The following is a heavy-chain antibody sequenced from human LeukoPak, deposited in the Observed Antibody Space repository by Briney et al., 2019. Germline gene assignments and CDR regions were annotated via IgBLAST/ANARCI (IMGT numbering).Heavy chain of an antibody. CDR3: ARSCSGGSCYARKKTAKGNWFDP. D-gene: IGHD2-15*01. CDR2: IYYSGST. J-gene: IGHJ5*02. Sequence: SETLSHTCTVSGGSISSHYWSWIRQPPGKGLEWIGYIYYSGSTNYNPSLKSRVTISVDTSKNQFSLKLSSVTAADTAVYYCARSCSGGSCYARKKTAKGNWFDPWGQGTLVTVSS. CDR1: GGSISSHY. V-gene: IGHV4-59*11.